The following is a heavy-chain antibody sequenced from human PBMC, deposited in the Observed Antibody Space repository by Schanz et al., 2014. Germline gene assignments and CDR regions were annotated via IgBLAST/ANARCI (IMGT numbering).Heavy chain of an antibody. CDR3: ARDRLECGAECYSVEVFEI. Sequence: QVQLEQSGAEVKKPGSSVKVSCKASGGTFSSFGINWVRQAPGQGLEWMGMINPSGGSTTYAQKFQGRVTMTRDTSTSTVYMELSSLRSEDTAVYYCARDRLECGAECYSVEVFEIWGQGTLVIVSS. D-gene: IGHD2-21*01. CDR1: GGTFSSFG. V-gene: IGHV1-46*01. CDR2: INPSGGST. J-gene: IGHJ4*02.